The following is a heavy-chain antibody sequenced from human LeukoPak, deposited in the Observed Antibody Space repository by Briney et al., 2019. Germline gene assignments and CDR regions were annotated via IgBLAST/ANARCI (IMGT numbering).Heavy chain of an antibody. Sequence: GGSLRLSCAPSGFTVSSNYMSWVRQAPGKGLEWVSVIYSAGSTNYADSVKGRFTVSRDNSKNTLYLQMNILRAEDTAVYYCARIASDSSGWYHFDYWGQGALVTVSS. V-gene: IGHV3-66*01. J-gene: IGHJ4*02. CDR2: IYSAGST. D-gene: IGHD6-19*01. CDR3: ARIASDSSGWYHFDY. CDR1: GFTVSSNY.